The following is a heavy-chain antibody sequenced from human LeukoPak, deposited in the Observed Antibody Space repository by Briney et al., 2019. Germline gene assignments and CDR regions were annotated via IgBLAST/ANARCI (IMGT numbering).Heavy chain of an antibody. CDR3: AKVKGELYTGSFGDY. V-gene: IGHV3-53*01. D-gene: IGHD1-26*01. CDR1: GFTVSSNY. Sequence: GGSLRLSCAASGFTVSSNYMSWVRQAPGKGLEWVSVIYSGGSTYYADSVKGRFIISRDNSKNTLYLQMNSLRAEDTAVYYCAKVKGELYTGSFGDYWGQGTLVTVSS. J-gene: IGHJ4*02. CDR2: IYSGGST.